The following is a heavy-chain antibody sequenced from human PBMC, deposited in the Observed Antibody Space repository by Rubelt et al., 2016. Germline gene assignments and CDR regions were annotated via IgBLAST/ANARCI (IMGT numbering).Heavy chain of an antibody. CDR3: ARIGSLLSDV. D-gene: IGHD1-26*01. V-gene: IGHV4-34*01. J-gene: IGHJ6*04. CDR1: GGSFSGYY. CDR2: INHSGST. Sequence: QVQLQQWGAGLLKPSETLSLTCAVYGGSFSGYYWSWIRQPPGKGLEWIGEINHSGSTNYNPSLKGRGTISVDTAKNQFSLKLSSVTAADTAVYYCARIGSLLSDVWGKGTTVTVSS.